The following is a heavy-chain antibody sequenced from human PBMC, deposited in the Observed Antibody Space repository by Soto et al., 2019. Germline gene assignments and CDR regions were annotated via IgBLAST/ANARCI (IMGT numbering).Heavy chain of an antibody. Sequence: QVQLQESGPGLVKPSQTLSLTCTVSGGSISSGGYYWSWIRQHPGKGLEWIGYIYYSGSTYYNPSLKSRVTISVDTSKNQFSLKLSSVTAADTAVYYCARAVRLLEHESYYYYYGMDVWGQGTTVTVSS. CDR2: IYYSGST. D-gene: IGHD3-3*01. J-gene: IGHJ6*02. CDR1: GGSISSGGYY. CDR3: ARAVRLLEHESYYYYYGMDV. V-gene: IGHV4-31*03.